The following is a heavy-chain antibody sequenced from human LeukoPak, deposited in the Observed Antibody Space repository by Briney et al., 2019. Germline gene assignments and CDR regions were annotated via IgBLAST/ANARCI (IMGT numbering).Heavy chain of an antibody. CDR3: ARKCGGDCYPAGGAFDI. D-gene: IGHD2-21*02. V-gene: IGHV3-66*01. CDR2: IYSGGST. CDR1: GFTVSSNY. Sequence: PGGSLRLSCAASGFTVSSNYMSWVRQAPGKGLEWVSVIYSGGSTYYADSVKGRFTISRDNSKNTLYLQMNSLRAEDTAVYYCARKCGGDCYPAGGAFDIWGQGTMVTVSS. J-gene: IGHJ3*02.